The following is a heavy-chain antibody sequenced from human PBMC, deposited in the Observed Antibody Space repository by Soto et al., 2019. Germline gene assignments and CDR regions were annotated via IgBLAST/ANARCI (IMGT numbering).Heavy chain of an antibody. CDR1: GGSISSYY. Sequence: SETLSLTCTVSGGSISSYYWSWIRQPPGKGLEWIGYIYYSGSTNYNPSLKSRVTISVDTSKNQFSLKLSSVTAADTAVYYCARDASTGGDFGIIDYWGQGTLVTVSS. V-gene: IGHV4-59*01. CDR3: ARDASTGGDFGIIDY. D-gene: IGHD3-10*01. J-gene: IGHJ4*02. CDR2: IYYSGST.